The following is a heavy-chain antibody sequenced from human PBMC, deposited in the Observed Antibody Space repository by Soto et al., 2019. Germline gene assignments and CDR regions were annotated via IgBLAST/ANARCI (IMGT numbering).Heavy chain of an antibody. Sequence: QVQLQESGPGLVKPSETLSLTCTVSGGSISTHYWSWIRQPPGKGLAWVGYIYHTGTTNYTPSLKSRVTISLDTSTNQLSLNVNSVTAVDTATYPCAGYEGSRPSWTLFGMGVWGHGTKVTVSS. CDR2: IYHTGTT. CDR3: AGYEGSRPSWTLFGMGV. V-gene: IGHV4-59*11. CDR1: GGSISTHY. J-gene: IGHJ6*02. D-gene: IGHD2-2*01.